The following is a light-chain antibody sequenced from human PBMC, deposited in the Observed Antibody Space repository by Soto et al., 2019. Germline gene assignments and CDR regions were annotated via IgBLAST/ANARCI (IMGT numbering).Light chain of an antibody. CDR3: QQRRSWPPALS. J-gene: IGKJ4*01. Sequence: EIVLTQSPATLSLSPGERATLSCRASQSVRSFLAWYQQKPGQAPRLLIYDASNWATGVPGRFSGSGSGTDFTLTISSLEPEDFAVYYCQQRRSWPPALSFGGGTKVE. CDR1: QSVRSF. CDR2: DAS. V-gene: IGKV3-11*01.